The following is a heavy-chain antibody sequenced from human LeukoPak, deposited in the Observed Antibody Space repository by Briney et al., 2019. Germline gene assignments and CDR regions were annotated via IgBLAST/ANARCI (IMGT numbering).Heavy chain of an antibody. CDR3: ARVMWNILTGYNYYYYYMDV. V-gene: IGHV1-18*01. D-gene: IGHD3-9*01. CDR1: GYTFTSYG. J-gene: IGHJ6*03. CDR2: ISAYNGNT. Sequence: GASVKVSCKASGYTFTSYGISWVRQAPGQGLEWMGWISAYNGNTNYAQKLQGRVTMTTDTSTSTAYMELRSLRSDDTAVYYCARVMWNILTGYNYYYYYMDVWGKGTTVTISS.